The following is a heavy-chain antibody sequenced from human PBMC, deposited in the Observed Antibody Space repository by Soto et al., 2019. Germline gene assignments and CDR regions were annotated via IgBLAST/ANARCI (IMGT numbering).Heavy chain of an antibody. V-gene: IGHV1-69*13. CDR3: AREDNGSGNFYYYYGMDV. D-gene: IGHD3-10*01. CDR2: IIPICGTA. Sequence: SVNVSCKPSGGTFSSYAISWVRQAPGQGLEWMGGIIPICGTANYAQKFQGRVTITADESTSTAYMELSSLRSEDTAVYYCAREDNGSGNFYYYYGMDVWGQGTTVTVSS. CDR1: GGTFSSYA. J-gene: IGHJ6*02.